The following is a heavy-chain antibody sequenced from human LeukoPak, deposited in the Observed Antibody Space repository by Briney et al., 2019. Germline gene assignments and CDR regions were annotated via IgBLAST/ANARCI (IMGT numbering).Heavy chain of an antibody. J-gene: IGHJ4*02. CDR1: GGSISSYC. Sequence: PSETLSLTCTVSGGSISSYCWSWIRQPPGKGLEWIGYIYYSGSTNYNPSLKSRVTISVDTSKNQFSLKLSSVTAADTAVYYCARGPRGLNYWGQGTLVTVSS. V-gene: IGHV4-59*01. CDR3: ARGPRGLNY. CDR2: IYYSGST. D-gene: IGHD3-22*01.